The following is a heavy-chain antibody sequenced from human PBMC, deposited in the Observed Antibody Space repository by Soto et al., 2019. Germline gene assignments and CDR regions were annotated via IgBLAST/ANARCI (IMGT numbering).Heavy chain of an antibody. CDR3: ARVKASGWLNWFDP. D-gene: IGHD6-19*01. Sequence: VASVKVSCKSSGYPFTHYGITWIRQAPGQGLEWMGWISPFNGNTNYGQTLQGRVTLATDTSTSTVFMELRSLTSDDTVVYYCARVKASGWLNWFDPWGQGTLVTVSS. CDR1: GYPFTHYG. V-gene: IGHV1-18*01. J-gene: IGHJ5*02. CDR2: ISPFNGNT.